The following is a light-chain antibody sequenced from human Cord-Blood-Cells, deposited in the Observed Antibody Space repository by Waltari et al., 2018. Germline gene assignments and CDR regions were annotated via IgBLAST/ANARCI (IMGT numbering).Light chain of an antibody. Sequence: DIQMTQSPSSLSASVGDRVTITCRASQSISSYLNWYQQKPRKAPKLLIYAASSLQGGVPSRFSGSGSGTDFTLTISRLQPEDFATYYCQQSYSTPRTFGQGTKVEIK. CDR1: QSISSY. CDR2: AAS. CDR3: QQSYSTPRT. J-gene: IGKJ1*01. V-gene: IGKV1-39*01.